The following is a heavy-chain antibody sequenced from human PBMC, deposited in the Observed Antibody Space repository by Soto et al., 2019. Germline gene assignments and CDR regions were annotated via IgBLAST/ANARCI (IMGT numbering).Heavy chain of an antibody. V-gene: IGHV6-1*01. CDR1: GDSVSSNSAA. Sequence: PSQTLSLTCVISGDSVSSNSAAWNWIRQSPSRGLEWLGRTYYRSKWYNDYAVSVKSRITINPDTSKNQFSLQLNSVTPEDTAVYYCARDKKAGRKQWLVQAGENWFDPWGQGTLVTVSS. CDR3: ARDKKAGRKQWLVQAGENWFDP. J-gene: IGHJ5*02. CDR2: TYYRSKWYN. D-gene: IGHD6-19*01.